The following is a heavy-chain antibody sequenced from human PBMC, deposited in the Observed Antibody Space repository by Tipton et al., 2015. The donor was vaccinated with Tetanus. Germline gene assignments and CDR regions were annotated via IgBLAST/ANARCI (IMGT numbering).Heavy chain of an antibody. CDR1: RGPIRSYY. D-gene: IGHD5-24*01. CDR2: ISNGNT. Sequence: GLVKTSETLSLTCTVSRGPIRSYYWSWIRQPAGKGLEWIGHISNGNTDYAASLRRRFTLSVDTSKNQFSLELRSVTASDTGVYYCARVITDGYNRLFDYWGQGTRVAVSP. J-gene: IGHJ4*02. CDR3: ARVITDGYNRLFDY. V-gene: IGHV4-4*07.